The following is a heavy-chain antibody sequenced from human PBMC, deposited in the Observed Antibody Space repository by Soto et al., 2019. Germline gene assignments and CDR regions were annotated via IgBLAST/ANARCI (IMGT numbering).Heavy chain of an antibody. CDR3: AARISASSSGVDY. D-gene: IGHD5-18*01. CDR2: IFPGDSDT. J-gene: IGHJ4*02. CDR1: GYRFSSYW. V-gene: IGHV5-51*01. Sequence: GETLKISCKGSGYRFSSYWIGWVRQMPGKGLEWMGIIFPGDSDTRYSPSFQGQLTISAHKSISTAYPQWSTQKASHPAIYYCAARISASSSGVDYWGPGTLVTVCS.